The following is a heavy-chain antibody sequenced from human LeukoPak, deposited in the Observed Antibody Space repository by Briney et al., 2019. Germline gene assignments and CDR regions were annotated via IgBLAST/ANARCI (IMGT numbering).Heavy chain of an antibody. Sequence: ASVKVSCKASGGTFSSYTISWVRQAPGQGLEWMGRITPVFGTVDYAQKFQDRVTIIAGISTTTVYMELSSLVSEDTAAYYCAGGSRATQGYWGQGTLVTVSS. CDR2: ITPVFGTV. CDR3: AGGSRATQGY. D-gene: IGHD6-19*01. V-gene: IGHV1-69*08. CDR1: GGTFSSYT. J-gene: IGHJ4*02.